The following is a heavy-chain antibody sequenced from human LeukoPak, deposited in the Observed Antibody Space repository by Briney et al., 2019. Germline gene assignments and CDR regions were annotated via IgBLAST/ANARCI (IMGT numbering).Heavy chain of an antibody. CDR1: GFTFSSYG. V-gene: IGHV3-23*01. CDR2: ISGSGGST. J-gene: IGHJ6*03. Sequence: GGSLRLSCAASGFTFSSYGMSWVRQAPGKGLEWVSAISGSGGSTYYADSVKGRFTISRDNSKNTLYLQMNSLRAEDTAVYYCARDSTTVTTEAYYYYMDVWGKGTTVTVSS. CDR3: ARDSTTVTTEAYYYYMDV. D-gene: IGHD4-17*01.